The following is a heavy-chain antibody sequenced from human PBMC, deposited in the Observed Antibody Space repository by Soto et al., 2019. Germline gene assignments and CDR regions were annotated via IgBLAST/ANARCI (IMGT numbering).Heavy chain of an antibody. CDR1: GYAFTGYY. D-gene: IGHD2-2*01. Sequence: ASVKVSCKASGYAFTGYYVHWVREAPGQGLEWMGWINPETGGTSYAQKFQGRVTLSRDTSINTAYLELSRLRFDDAAVYFCARERYQVISDGMDVWGQGTTVTVSS. J-gene: IGHJ6*02. CDR2: INPETGGT. V-gene: IGHV1-2*02. CDR3: ARERYQVISDGMDV.